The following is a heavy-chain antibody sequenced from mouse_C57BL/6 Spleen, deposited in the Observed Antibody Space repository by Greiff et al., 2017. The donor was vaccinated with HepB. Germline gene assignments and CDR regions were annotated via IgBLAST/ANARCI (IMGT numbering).Heavy chain of an antibody. CDR2: IYPRDGST. CDR3: AREGTYDYDVGDY. CDR1: GYTFTSYD. J-gene: IGHJ2*01. D-gene: IGHD2-4*01. V-gene: IGHV1-85*01. Sequence: QVQLQQSGPELVKPGASVKLSCKASGYTFTSYDINWVKQRPGQGLEWIGWIYPRDGSTKYNEKFKGKATLTVDTSSSTAYMELHSLTSEDSAVYFCAREGTYDYDVGDYWGQGTTLTVSS.